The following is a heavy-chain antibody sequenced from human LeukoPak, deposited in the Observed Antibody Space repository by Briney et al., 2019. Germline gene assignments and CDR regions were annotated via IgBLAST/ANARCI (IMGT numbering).Heavy chain of an antibody. CDR2: IIPIFGTA. D-gene: IGHD1-26*01. V-gene: IGHV1-69*05. CDR3: ARASGGYYDDKYYFDY. Sequence: ATVTVSCKASAGTFSSYAISWVRQAPGQGLEWMGGIIPIFGTANYAQKFQGRVTITTDESTSTAYMELSSLRSEDTAVYYCARASGGYYDDKYYFDYWGQGTLVTVSS. CDR1: AGTFSSYA. J-gene: IGHJ4*02.